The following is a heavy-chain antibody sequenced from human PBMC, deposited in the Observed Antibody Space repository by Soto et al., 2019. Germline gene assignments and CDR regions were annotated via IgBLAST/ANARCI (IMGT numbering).Heavy chain of an antibody. CDR1: CFTFSRYA. J-gene: IGHJ4*01. D-gene: IGHD7-27*01. Sequence: ASVKACCEAPCFTFSRYAIRWGRQGPGQGLEWMGWVRAYNGKTKNAQKPPGRGPMTTDTSTSTAYMGLRGLRSDDTGVYYCAREPNHFEYRGQ. CDR2: VRAYNGKT. V-gene: IGHV1-18*01. CDR3: AREPNHFEY.